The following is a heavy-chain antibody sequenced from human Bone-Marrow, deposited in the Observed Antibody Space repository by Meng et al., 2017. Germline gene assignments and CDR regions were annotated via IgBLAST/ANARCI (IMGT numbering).Heavy chain of an antibody. V-gene: IGHV3-33*01. CDR1: GFTFRGHG. D-gene: IGHD3-9*01. CDR2: IWYDGSNK. Sequence: LVVCGRGLAYLWGSLRRPCAGSGFTFRGHGVLWFRPAPGKGLEWVAVIWYDGSNKYYADSVTGRFTISRDNSKNTLYLQMNSLRAEDTAVYYCARDVGDILTGYYFDYWGQGTLVTVSS. CDR3: ARDVGDILTGYYFDY. J-gene: IGHJ4*02.